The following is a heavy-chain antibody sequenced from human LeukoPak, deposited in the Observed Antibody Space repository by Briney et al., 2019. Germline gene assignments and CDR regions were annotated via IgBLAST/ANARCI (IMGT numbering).Heavy chain of an antibody. Sequence: SETLSLTCTVSGGSISSYYWSWIRQPPGKGLEWIGYIYYSGSTNYNPSLKSRVTISVDTSKNQFSLKLSSVTAADTAVYYCARDALVYGSGSDVWGQGTTVTVPS. CDR2: IYYSGST. D-gene: IGHD3-10*01. J-gene: IGHJ6*02. CDR3: ARDALVYGSGSDV. V-gene: IGHV4-59*01. CDR1: GGSISSYY.